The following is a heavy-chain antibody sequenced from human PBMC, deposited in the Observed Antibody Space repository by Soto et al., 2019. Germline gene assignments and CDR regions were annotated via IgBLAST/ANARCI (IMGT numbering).Heavy chain of an antibody. J-gene: IGHJ5*02. CDR3: ARGLSDTMVRGVNNWFDP. D-gene: IGHD3-10*01. CDR1: GYTFTSYD. CDR2: MNPNSGNT. Sequence: GASVKVSCKASGYTFTSYDINWVRQATGQGLEWMGWMNPNSGNTGYAQKFQGRVTMTRNTSISTAYMEPSSLRSEDTAVYYCARGLSDTMVRGVNNWFDPWGQGTLVTVSS. V-gene: IGHV1-8*01.